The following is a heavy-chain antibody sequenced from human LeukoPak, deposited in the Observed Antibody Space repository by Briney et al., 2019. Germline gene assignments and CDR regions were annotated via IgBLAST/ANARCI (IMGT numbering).Heavy chain of an antibody. CDR2: INPNSGGT. Sequence: ASVTVSCKASGYTFTGYYMHWVRQAPGQGGEGMGWINPNSGGTNYAQKFQGRVTMTRDTSISTAYMELSRLRSDDTAVYYCARVTYYYDSSGYLSGRRYYFDYWGQGTLVTVSS. CDR1: GYTFTGYY. CDR3: ARVTYYYDSSGYLSGRRYYFDY. J-gene: IGHJ4*02. D-gene: IGHD3-22*01. V-gene: IGHV1-2*02.